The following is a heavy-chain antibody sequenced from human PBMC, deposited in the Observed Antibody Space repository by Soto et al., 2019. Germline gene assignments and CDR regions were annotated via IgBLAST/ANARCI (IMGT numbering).Heavy chain of an antibody. J-gene: IGHJ4*02. D-gene: IGHD5-18*01. CDR1: GDSISNNKW. CDR2: MHHSGSI. CDR3: ARRYGSCFDY. V-gene: IGHV4-4*02. Sequence: SETLSLTCSVSGDSISNNKWWSWFRQPPGKGLEWIGYMHHSGSIHYNPSLKSRATISVDTSRNQFSLKLTSVTAADTAVYFCARRYGSCFDYWGQGTLVTVSS.